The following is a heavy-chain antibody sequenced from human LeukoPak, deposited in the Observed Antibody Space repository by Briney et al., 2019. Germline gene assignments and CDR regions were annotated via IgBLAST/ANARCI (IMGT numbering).Heavy chain of an antibody. CDR2: INSDGSST. Sequence: GGSLRLSCAASGFTFSSDWMHWVRQVRGKGLVWVSRINSDGSSTAYADSVKGRFTISRDNAKNTLYLQMNSLRVEDTAVYYCGRALGSPLDYWGQGTLVTVSS. D-gene: IGHD1-26*01. V-gene: IGHV3-74*01. J-gene: IGHJ4*02. CDR1: GFTFSSDW. CDR3: GRALGSPLDY.